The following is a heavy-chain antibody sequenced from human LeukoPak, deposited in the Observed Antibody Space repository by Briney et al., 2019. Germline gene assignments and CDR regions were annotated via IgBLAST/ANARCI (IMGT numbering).Heavy chain of an antibody. J-gene: IGHJ1*01. D-gene: IGHD3-3*01. CDR3: AGGLPKAVFGVVIED. CDR2: MNTNSGNT. Sequence: GASVKVSCKASGYPFTSYNVNWVRQATGQGLEWMGWMNTNSGNTGYSQNFQGRVTMTRDTSISTAYMELSSLMSEDTAVYYCAGGLPKAVFGVVIEDWGQGTLVTVSS. CDR1: GYPFTSYN. V-gene: IGHV1-8*01.